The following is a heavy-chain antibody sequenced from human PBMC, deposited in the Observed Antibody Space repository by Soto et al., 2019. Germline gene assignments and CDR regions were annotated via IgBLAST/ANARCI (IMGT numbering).Heavy chain of an antibody. D-gene: IGHD3-16*01. CDR3: TTGTLDYDYIWGSYSFYYFDY. CDR1: GFTFSNAW. V-gene: IGHV3-15*01. Sequence: EVQLVESGGGLVKPGGSLRLSCAASGFTFSNAWMSWVRQAPGQGLAWVGRIKSKTDGGTTDYAAPVKGRSTISRDDAKNTLYLQMNSLKTEDTAVYYCTTGTLDYDYIWGSYSFYYFDYWGQGTLVTVSS. J-gene: IGHJ4*02. CDR2: IKSKTDGGTT.